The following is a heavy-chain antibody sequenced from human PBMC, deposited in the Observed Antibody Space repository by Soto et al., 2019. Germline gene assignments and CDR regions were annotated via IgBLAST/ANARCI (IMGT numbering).Heavy chain of an antibody. CDR3: TKDQPEGLSAPDY. V-gene: IGHV3-23*01. D-gene: IGHD2-15*01. CDR2: ISGSGDST. J-gene: IGHJ4*02. Sequence: GSLRLSCAASGFTFSSYAMHWVRQAPGKGLEWVSGISGSGDSTYYADSVKGRLTISRDNSKNTLYLQINSLRAEDTAIYFCTKDQPEGLSAPDYWGQGTLVTVSS. CDR1: GFTFSSYA.